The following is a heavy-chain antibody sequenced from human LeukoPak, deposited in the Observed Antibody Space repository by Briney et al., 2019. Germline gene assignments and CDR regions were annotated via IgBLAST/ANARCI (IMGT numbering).Heavy chain of an antibody. Sequence: GGSLRLSCAASGFTFNTHAMSGVRRAPGKGLEWVSGINGNGASTYYSDSVKGRFTISRDNSKNTLYLQMSSLRAEDTAVYYCAKDQGYYYLDYWGQGTLVTVSS. V-gene: IGHV3-23*01. CDR3: AKDQGYYYLDY. J-gene: IGHJ4*02. D-gene: IGHD2-15*01. CDR2: INGNGAST. CDR1: GFTFNTHA.